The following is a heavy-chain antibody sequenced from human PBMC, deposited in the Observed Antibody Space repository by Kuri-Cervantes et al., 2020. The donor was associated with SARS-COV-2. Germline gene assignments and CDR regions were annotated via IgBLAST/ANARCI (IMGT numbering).Heavy chain of an antibody. J-gene: IGHJ6*03. CDR3: ARDLTGYYYYYMDV. D-gene: IGHD7-27*01. Sequence: SVKVSCKASGYTFTSYDINWVRQATGQGLEWMGGIVPIFGTANYAQKFQGRVTITADKSTSTAYMELSSLRSEDTAVYYCARDLTGYYYYYMDVWGKGTTVTVSS. CDR1: GYTFTSYD. V-gene: IGHV1-69*06. CDR2: IVPIFGTA.